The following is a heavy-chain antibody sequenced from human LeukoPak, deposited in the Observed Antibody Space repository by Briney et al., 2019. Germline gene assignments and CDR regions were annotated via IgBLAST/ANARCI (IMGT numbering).Heavy chain of an antibody. J-gene: IGHJ4*02. CDR2: INHSGST. D-gene: IGHD6-13*01. Sequence: SETLSLTCTVSGGSISSYYWSWIRQPPGKGLEWIGEINHSGSTNYNPSLKSRVTISVDTSKNQFSLKLSSVTAADTAVYYCASTIAGIDYWGQGTLVTVSS. V-gene: IGHV4-34*01. CDR1: GGSISSYY. CDR3: ASTIAGIDY.